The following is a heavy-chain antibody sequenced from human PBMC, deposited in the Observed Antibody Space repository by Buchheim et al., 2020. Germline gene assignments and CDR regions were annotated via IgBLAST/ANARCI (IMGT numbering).Heavy chain of an antibody. D-gene: IGHD6-13*01. J-gene: IGHJ4*02. Sequence: EVQLVQSGAEVKKPGESLKISCKVSGYRFTSHWIGWVRQMPGKGLEWIGIIFPGDSDTRYSPSFQGQVTLSADTSISPAYLQWSIQTASDTAMYYCARLEAAAAFEYWGQGTL. CDR2: IFPGDSDT. V-gene: IGHV5-51*01. CDR1: GYRFTSHW. CDR3: ARLEAAAAFEY.